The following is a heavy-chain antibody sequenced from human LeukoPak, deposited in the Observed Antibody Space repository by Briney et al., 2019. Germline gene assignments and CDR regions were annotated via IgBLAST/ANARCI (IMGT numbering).Heavy chain of an antibody. CDR2: IYYSGST. CDR3: ARAVEMATAYFDY. J-gene: IGHJ4*02. CDR1: GGSISSYY. V-gene: IGHV4-59*08. D-gene: IGHD5-24*01. Sequence: SETLSLTCAVSGGSISSYYWSWIRQPPGKGLEWIGYIYYSGSTNYNPSLKSRVTISVDTSKNQFSLKLSSVTAADTAVYYCARAVEMATAYFDYWGQGTLVTVSS.